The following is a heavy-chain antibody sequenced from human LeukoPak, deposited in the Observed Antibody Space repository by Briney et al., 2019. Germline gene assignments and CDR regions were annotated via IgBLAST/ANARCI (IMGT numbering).Heavy chain of an antibody. J-gene: IGHJ4*02. CDR1: GFTFGDYA. CDR3: TRVTNTAMAPSDY. Sequence: PRRSLLLSCTASGFTFGDYAMSWFRQAPGKGLEWVGFIRSKAYGVTTEYAASVKGRFTISRDDSKSIAYLQMNSLKTEDTAVYYCTRVTNTAMAPSDYWGQGTLVTVSS. V-gene: IGHV3-49*03. D-gene: IGHD5-18*01. CDR2: IRSKAYGVTT.